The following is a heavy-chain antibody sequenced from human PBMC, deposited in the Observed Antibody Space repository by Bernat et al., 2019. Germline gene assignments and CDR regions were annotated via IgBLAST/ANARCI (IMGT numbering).Heavy chain of an antibody. V-gene: IGHV2-5*02. CDR1: GFSLTTTGVG. CDR2: IYWDDVK. CDR3: AHRLNGYTWNDGYFDY. D-gene: IGHD1-1*01. Sequence: QITLKESGPTLVKPTQTLTLTCTFSGFSLTTTGVGVGWIRQPPGKALELLALIYWDDVKRYNPSLRSRLTITKDTSKNQVVLTMTNMDPLDTATFYCAHRLNGYTWNDGYFDYWGQGTLVTVSS. J-gene: IGHJ4*02.